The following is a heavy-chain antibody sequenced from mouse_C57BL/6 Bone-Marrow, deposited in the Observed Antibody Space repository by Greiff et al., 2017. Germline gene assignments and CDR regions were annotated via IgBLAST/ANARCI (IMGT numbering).Heavy chain of an antibody. CDR3: TGALLITTVVATNYFDY. Sequence: DVKLQESGGGLVQPGGSMKLSCVASGFTFSNYWMNWVRQSPEKGLEWVAQIRLKSDNYATHYAESVKGRFTISRDDSKSSVYLQMNNLRAEDTGIYYCTGALLITTVVATNYFDYWGQGTTLTVSS. V-gene: IGHV6-3*01. CDR1: GFTFSNYW. J-gene: IGHJ2*01. CDR2: IRLKSDNYAT. D-gene: IGHD1-1*01.